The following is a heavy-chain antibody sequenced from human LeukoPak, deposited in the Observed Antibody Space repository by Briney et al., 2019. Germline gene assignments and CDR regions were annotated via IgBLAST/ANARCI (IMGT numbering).Heavy chain of an antibody. CDR3: ARAFWSLDARFDP. J-gene: IGHJ5*02. V-gene: IGHV1-2*02. Sequence: ASVKVSCKASGYTFTGYYMHWVRQAPGQGLEWMGWINPNSGGTNYAQKFQGRVTMTRDTSISTAYMELSRLRSDDTAVYYCARAFWSLDARFDPWGQGTLVTVSS. D-gene: IGHD3-16*02. CDR1: GYTFTGYY. CDR2: INPNSGGT.